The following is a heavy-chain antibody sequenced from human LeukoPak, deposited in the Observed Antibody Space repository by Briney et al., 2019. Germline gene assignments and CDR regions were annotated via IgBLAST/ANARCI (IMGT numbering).Heavy chain of an antibody. CDR3: ARGGGSGWYSFDS. V-gene: IGHV3-13*04. CDR1: EFTFNNYD. J-gene: IGHJ4*02. Sequence: PGGSLRLSCAASEFTFNNYDTYWVRQGTGKGLEWVASISTSGDTYYPGSVKGRFIISRENAKNFLYLQMNSLRAGDTTVYYCARGGGSGWYSFDSWGRGALVTVSS. D-gene: IGHD6-19*01. CDR2: ISTSGDT.